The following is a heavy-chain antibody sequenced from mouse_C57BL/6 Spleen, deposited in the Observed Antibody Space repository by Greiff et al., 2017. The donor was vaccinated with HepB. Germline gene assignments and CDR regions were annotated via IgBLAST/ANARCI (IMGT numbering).Heavy chain of an antibody. D-gene: IGHD1-1*01. CDR3: ARWGDYYGSSVSYYYAMDY. CDR1: GYTFTGYW. CDR2: ILPGSGST. Sequence: QVQLQQSGAELMKPGASVKLSCKATGYTFTGYWIEWVKQRPGHGLEWIGEILPGSGSTNYNEKFKGKATFTADTSSNTAYMQLSSLTTEDSAIYYCARWGDYYGSSVSYYYAMDYWGQGTSVTVSS. V-gene: IGHV1-9*01. J-gene: IGHJ4*01.